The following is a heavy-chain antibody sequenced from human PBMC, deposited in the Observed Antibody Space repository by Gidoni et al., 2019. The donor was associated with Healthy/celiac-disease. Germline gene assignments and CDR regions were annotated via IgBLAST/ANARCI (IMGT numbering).Heavy chain of an antibody. CDR2: ISSSSSSI. J-gene: IGHJ4*02. D-gene: IGHD6-13*01. CDR3: ARGESSSWYY. V-gene: IGHV3-21*01. Sequence: MNWVRQAPGKGLEWVSSISSSSSSIYYADSVKGRFTISRDNAKNSLYLQMNSLRAEDTAVYYCARGESSSWYYWGQGTLVTVSS.